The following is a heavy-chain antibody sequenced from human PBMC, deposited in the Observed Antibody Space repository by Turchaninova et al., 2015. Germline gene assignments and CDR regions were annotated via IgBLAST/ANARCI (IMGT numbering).Heavy chain of an antibody. Sequence: VQLVQSGAEVKKPGASGKVSCRGSGYTFTDYAMHWVRQAPGQRLEWMVWINAGKGNTKYSQKFQGRITIIRDTSASTAYMELRSLRSEDTAVYYCARSEDDILTGSPYYFDYWGQGTLVTVSS. CDR2: INAGKGNT. J-gene: IGHJ4*02. CDR1: GYTFTDYA. CDR3: ARSEDDILTGSPYYFDY. V-gene: IGHV1-3*01. D-gene: IGHD3-9*01.